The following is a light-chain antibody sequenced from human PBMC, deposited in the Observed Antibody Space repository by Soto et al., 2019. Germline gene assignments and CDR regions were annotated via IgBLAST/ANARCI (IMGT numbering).Light chain of an antibody. V-gene: IGKV1-9*01. CDR2: AAS. J-gene: IGKJ2*01. Sequence: DLQLTQSPSFLSASVGDRVTITCRASQGFGSYLAWYQQKPGKAPKLLIYAASTLQRGVPSRFSGSGSGTEFTLTISRLQPEDFATYYCQQLSSYPRMYTFGQGTKLQIK. CDR3: QQLSSYPRMYT. CDR1: QGFGSY.